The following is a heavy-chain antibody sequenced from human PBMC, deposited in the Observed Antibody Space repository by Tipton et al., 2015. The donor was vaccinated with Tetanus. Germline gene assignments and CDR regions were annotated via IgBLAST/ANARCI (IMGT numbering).Heavy chain of an antibody. V-gene: IGHV1-8*01. J-gene: IGHJ4*02. Sequence: QVQLVQSGPEVKKPGASVKVSCKASGYTFTSYDIHWVRQATGQGLEWMGWMNPSIGNTDYAQKFQGRVTMTRNTSISTAYMELSSLRSEDTAVYYGATYRSGWYNYFDYWGQGTLVTVSS. CDR2: MNPSIGNT. CDR1: GYTFTSYD. D-gene: IGHD6-19*01. CDR3: ATYRSGWYNYFDY.